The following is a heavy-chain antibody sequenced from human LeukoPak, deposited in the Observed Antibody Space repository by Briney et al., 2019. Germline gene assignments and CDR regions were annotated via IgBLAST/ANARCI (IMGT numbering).Heavy chain of an antibody. CDR1: GVSISSGSYY. CDR3: ARTRRIKLRMEDVGGYYFFDY. V-gene: IGHV4-61*02. D-gene: IGHD3-22*01. J-gene: IGHJ4*02. CDR2: IYTTGIT. Sequence: PSETLSLTCTVSGVSISSGSYYWSWIRQPAGQGLEWIGRIYTTGITNYNPSLESRVTISIDTSKNQFSLKLSSVTAADTAIYYCARTRRIKLRMEDVGGYYFFDYWGQGTLGTVSS.